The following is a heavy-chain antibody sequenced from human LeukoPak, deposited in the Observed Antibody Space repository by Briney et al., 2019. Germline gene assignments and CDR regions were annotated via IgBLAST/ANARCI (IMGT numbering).Heavy chain of an antibody. CDR3: ATYALRYFDWSLMGHAFDI. D-gene: IGHD3-9*01. CDR2: FDPEDGET. Sequence: ASVKVSCKVSGYTLTELSMHWVRQAPGKGLEWMGGFDPEDGETIYAQKFQGRVTMTEDTSTDTAYMELSSLRSEDTAVYCCATYALRYFDWSLMGHAFDIWGQGTMVTVSS. V-gene: IGHV1-24*01. J-gene: IGHJ3*02. CDR1: GYTLTELS.